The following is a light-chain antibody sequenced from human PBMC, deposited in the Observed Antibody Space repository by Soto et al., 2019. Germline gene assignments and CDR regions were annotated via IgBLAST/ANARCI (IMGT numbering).Light chain of an antibody. Sequence: QSALTQPASVSGSPGQSITISCTGTSSDIGGYKYVSWYQQHPGKAPKLMIFEVINRPSGVSNRFSGSKSGNTASLTISGLQADDEADYYCSSYTSSGTLVVFGGGTKLTVL. CDR3: SSYTSSGTLVV. V-gene: IGLV2-14*01. CDR1: SSDIGGYKY. CDR2: EVI. J-gene: IGLJ2*01.